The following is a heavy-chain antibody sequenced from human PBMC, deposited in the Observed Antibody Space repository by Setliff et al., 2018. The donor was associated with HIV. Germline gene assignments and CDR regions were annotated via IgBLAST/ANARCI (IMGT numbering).Heavy chain of an antibody. CDR1: GGSISSNSYY. V-gene: IGHV4-39*01. D-gene: IGHD5-12*01. Sequence: SETLSLTCNVSGGSISSNSYYWGGIRQTPGKGLEWIASFHSSAITSYNPSPRSRVTISVDTSKNQFSLRLTSVTAADPAVYYCATLFQWMSYGFDIWGQGTMVTVSS. CDR2: FHSSAIT. CDR3: ATLFQWMSYGFDI. J-gene: IGHJ3*02.